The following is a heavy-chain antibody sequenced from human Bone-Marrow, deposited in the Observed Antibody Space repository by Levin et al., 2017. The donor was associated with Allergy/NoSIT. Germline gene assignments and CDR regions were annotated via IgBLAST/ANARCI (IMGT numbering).Heavy chain of an antibody. J-gene: IGHJ4*02. CDR2: ISYDGSNK. D-gene: IGHD5-18*01. CDR3: AKAPWIQLWLGGPFDY. V-gene: IGHV3-30*18. CDR1: GFTFSSYG. Sequence: GESLKISCAASGFTFSSYGMHWVRQAPGKGLEWVAVISYDGSNKYYADSVKGRFTISRDNSKNTLYLQMNSLRAEDTAVYYCAKAPWIQLWLGGPFDYWGQGTLVTVSS.